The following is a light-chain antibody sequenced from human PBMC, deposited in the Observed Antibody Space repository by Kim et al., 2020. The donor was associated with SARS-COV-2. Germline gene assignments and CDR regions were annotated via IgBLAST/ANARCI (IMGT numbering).Light chain of an antibody. V-gene: IGKV3-15*01. CDR1: QSVGSN. Sequence: EIVMTQSPATLSVSPGERATLSCRASQSVGSNLAWYQQKPGQAPRLLIYGASTRATGIPARFSGSGSGTEFTLTISSLQSEDFAVYYCQQCNNWPLLTFGEGTKVDIK. J-gene: IGKJ4*01. CDR3: QQCNNWPLLT. CDR2: GAS.